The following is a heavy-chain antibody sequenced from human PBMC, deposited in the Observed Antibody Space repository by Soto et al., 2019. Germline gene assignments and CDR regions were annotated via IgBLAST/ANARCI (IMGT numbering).Heavy chain of an antibody. J-gene: IGHJ4*02. CDR1: GGSISSYY. D-gene: IGHD3-22*01. CDR3: AAYDSSGYYYVNHDY. CDR2: IYYSGST. V-gene: IGHV4-59*12. Sequence: PPETLSLTCTVSGGSISSYYWSWIRQPPGKGLEWIGYIYYSGSTNYNPSLKSRVTISVDTSKNQFSLKLSSVTAADTAVYYCAAYDSSGYYYVNHDYWGQGTLVTVSS.